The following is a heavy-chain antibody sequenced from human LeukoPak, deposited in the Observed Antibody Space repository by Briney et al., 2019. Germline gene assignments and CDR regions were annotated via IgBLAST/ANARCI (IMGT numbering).Heavy chain of an antibody. D-gene: IGHD5-18*01. CDR1: GFTFSSYA. CDR3: AKKGGYSCGYQYFHR. CDR2: ISGSGANT. Sequence: GGSLRLSCAASGFTFSSYAMSWVRQAPGKGLEWVSVISGSGANTYYADSVKGRFTISRDNSKNTLYLQMNSLRAEDTAVYYCAKKGGYSCGYQYFHRWGQGTLVTVSS. J-gene: IGHJ1*01. V-gene: IGHV3-23*01.